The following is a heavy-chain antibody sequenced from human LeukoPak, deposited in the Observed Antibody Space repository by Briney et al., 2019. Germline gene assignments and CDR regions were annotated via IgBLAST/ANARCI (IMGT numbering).Heavy chain of an antibody. V-gene: IGHV4-59*11. Sequence: SETLSLTCTVSRGPISSHYWSWIRQPPGKGLEWIGYVSFSGTTKYSPSLNSRVTISRDTSKNQFSLRVNSVTAADTAVYYCARSRVSGSYFDYHSGMDVWGQGTTVTVSS. CDR2: VSFSGTT. J-gene: IGHJ6*02. D-gene: IGHD1-26*01. CDR3: ARSRVSGSYFDYHSGMDV. CDR1: RGPISSHY.